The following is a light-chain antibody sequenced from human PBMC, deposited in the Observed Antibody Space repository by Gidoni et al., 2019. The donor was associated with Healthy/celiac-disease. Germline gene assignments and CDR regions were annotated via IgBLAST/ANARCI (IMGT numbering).Light chain of an antibody. Sequence: EIALTQSPGTLSLSPGDRATLSCRASQSVSNSYLAWYQQKPGPAPSVLIYGASTRATGIPDRFSGSGSGTDFTLTISRLEPEDFAVYYCQQYGSSPPLTFGGGTKVEIK. CDR3: QQYGSSPPLT. CDR2: GAS. CDR1: QSVSNSY. V-gene: IGKV3-20*01. J-gene: IGKJ4*01.